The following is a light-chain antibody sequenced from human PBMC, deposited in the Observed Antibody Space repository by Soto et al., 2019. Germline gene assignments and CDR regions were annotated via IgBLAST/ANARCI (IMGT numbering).Light chain of an antibody. CDR1: QSVSSSY. CDR2: GAS. CDR3: QQANSFPIT. J-gene: IGKJ5*01. V-gene: IGKV3-20*01. Sequence: EIVLTQSPGTLSLSPGERATLSCRASQSVSSSYLAWYQQKPGQAPRLLIYGASSRATGIPDRFSGSGSGTDLTITISRLEPEDFETYYCQQANSFPITFGQGTRLEIK.